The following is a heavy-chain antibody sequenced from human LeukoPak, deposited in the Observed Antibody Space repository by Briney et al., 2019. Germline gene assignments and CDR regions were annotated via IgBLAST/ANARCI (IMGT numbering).Heavy chain of an antibody. CDR3: ARHEYSGSYYGLSWFDP. D-gene: IGHD1-26*01. J-gene: IGHJ5*02. V-gene: IGHV4-39*01. Sequence: SETLSLTCAVSGGSISSSSYYWGWIRQPPGKGLEWIGSIYYSGSTYYNPSLKSRVTISVDTSKNQLSLKLSSLTAADTAVYYCARHEYSGSYYGLSWFDPWGQGTLVTVSS. CDR2: IYYSGST. CDR1: GGSISSSSYY.